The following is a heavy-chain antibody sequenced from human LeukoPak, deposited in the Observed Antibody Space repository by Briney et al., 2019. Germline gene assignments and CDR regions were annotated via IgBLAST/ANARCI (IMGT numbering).Heavy chain of an antibody. J-gene: IGHJ4*02. V-gene: IGHV1-8*01. CDR2: MNPNSGNT. Sequence: ASVRVSCKASGYTFTSYDINWVRQATGQGLEWMGWMNPNSGNTGYAQKFQGRVTMTRNTSISTAYMELSSLRSEDTAVYYCARGRGYSSSFPLDYWGQGTLVTVSS. CDR3: ARGRGYSSSFPLDY. CDR1: GYTFTSYD. D-gene: IGHD6-13*01.